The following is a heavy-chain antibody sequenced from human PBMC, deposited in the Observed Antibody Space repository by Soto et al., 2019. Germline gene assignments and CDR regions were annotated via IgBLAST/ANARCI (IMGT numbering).Heavy chain of an antibody. CDR3: ARVLFGSGSYSDY. CDR2: ISGNIDST. J-gene: IGHJ4*02. CDR1: GFTFSSYA. D-gene: IGHD3-10*01. Sequence: LRLSCAASGFTFSSYAMSWVRQPPGKGLEWASSISGNIDSTYYANSVKGRFAISRHNSKNTLYLQVNSLRAEDRAIYYCARVLFGSGSYSDYWGQGTLVTVSS. V-gene: IGHV3-23*01.